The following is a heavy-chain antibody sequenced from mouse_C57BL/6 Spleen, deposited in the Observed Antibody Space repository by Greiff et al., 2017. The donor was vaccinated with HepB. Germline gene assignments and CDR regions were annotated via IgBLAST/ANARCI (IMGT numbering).Heavy chain of an antibody. CDR3: ARDYGSSYGYFDV. CDR2: IDPSDSYT. D-gene: IGHD1-1*01. CDR1: GYTFPSYW. V-gene: IGHV1-69*01. Sequence: VQLQQPGAELVMPGASVKLSCKASGYTFPSYWMHWVKQRPGQGLEWIGEIDPSDSYTNYNQKFKGKSTLTVDKSSSTAYMQLSSLTSEDSAVYYCARDYGSSYGYFDVWGTGTTVTVSS. J-gene: IGHJ1*03.